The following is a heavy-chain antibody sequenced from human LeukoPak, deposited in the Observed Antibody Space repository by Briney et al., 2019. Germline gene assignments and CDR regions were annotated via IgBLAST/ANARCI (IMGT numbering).Heavy chain of an antibody. Sequence: SETLSLTCAVYGGSFSGYYWSWIRQPPGKGLEWIGEINHSGSTNYNPSLKSRVTISVDTSKNQFSLKLSSVTAADTAAYYCARVGGVERDYWGQGTLVTVSS. CDR1: GGSFSGYY. D-gene: IGHD3-3*01. CDR2: INHSGST. J-gene: IGHJ4*02. V-gene: IGHV4-34*01. CDR3: ARVGGVERDY.